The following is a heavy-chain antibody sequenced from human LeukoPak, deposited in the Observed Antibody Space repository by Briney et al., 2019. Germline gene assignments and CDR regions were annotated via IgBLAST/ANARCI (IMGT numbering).Heavy chain of an antibody. CDR3: AIFGYSFYY. J-gene: IGHJ4*01. D-gene: IGHD2/OR15-2a*01. CDR2: ISYDGSNK. Sequence: HAGRSLRLSCAASGFTFSSYGMHWVRQAPGKGLEWVAVISYDGSNKYYADSVKGRFTISRDNSKNTLYLQMNSLRAEDTAVYYCAIFGYSFYYWGQGTLVTVSS. CDR1: GFTFSSYG. V-gene: IGHV3-30*03.